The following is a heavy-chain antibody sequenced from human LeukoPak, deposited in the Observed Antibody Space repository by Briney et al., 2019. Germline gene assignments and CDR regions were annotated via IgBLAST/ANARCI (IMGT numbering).Heavy chain of an antibody. V-gene: IGHV4-34*01. Sequence: SEALSLTCGVYGDSFDNYYWNWIRQFPEKRLEWIGEVDHSGRTTYSPSLQGRVTISVDTSKSQFSLKLNSVTAADTAVYFCAATNYFYGSGSFHKRDSWGQGTLVAVSS. D-gene: IGHD3-10*01. J-gene: IGHJ4*02. CDR2: VDHSGRT. CDR3: AATNYFYGSGSFHKRDS. CDR1: GDSFDNYY.